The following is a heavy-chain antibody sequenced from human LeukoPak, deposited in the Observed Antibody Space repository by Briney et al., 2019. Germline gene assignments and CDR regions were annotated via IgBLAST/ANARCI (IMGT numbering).Heavy chain of an antibody. CDR1: GFTFTSSA. V-gene: IGHV1-58*02. Sequence: SVKVSCKASGFTFTSSAMQWVRQARGQRLEWIGWIVVGSGNTNYAQKFQERVTITRDMSTSTAYTELSSLRSEDTAVYYCAASSRYTSTPFDYWGQGTLVTVSS. CDR2: IVVGSGNT. D-gene: IGHD1-1*01. J-gene: IGHJ4*02. CDR3: AASSRYTSTPFDY.